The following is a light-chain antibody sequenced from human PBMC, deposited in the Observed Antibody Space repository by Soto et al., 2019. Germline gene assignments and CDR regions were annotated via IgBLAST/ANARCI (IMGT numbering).Light chain of an antibody. V-gene: IGLV3-21*04. Sequence: SYELTQPPSVSVAPGKTARITCGGNNIGSKSVHWYQQKPGQAPVLVIYYDSDRPSGIPERFSGSNSGNTATLTISRVEAGDEADYYCQVWDSSSDPDAVFGGGTQLTVL. J-gene: IGLJ7*01. CDR2: YDS. CDR3: QVWDSSSDPDAV. CDR1: NIGSKS.